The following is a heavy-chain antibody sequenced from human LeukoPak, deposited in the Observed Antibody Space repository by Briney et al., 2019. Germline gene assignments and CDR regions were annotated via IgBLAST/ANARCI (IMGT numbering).Heavy chain of an antibody. J-gene: IGHJ4*02. Sequence: GGSLRLSCAASGFTFSNAWMCWVRQAPGKGLEWVGRIKSKTDGGTTDYAAPVKGRFTISRDDSKNTLYLQMNSLKTEDTAVYYCTTGAMTTVNPFDYWGQGTLVTVSS. D-gene: IGHD4-17*01. CDR3: TTGAMTTVNPFDY. CDR1: GFTFSNAW. V-gene: IGHV3-15*01. CDR2: IKSKTDGGTT.